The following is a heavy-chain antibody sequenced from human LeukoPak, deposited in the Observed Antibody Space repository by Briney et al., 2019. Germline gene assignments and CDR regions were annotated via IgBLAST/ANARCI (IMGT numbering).Heavy chain of an antibody. J-gene: IGHJ5*02. CDR1: GFTFSNHG. CDR3: ARDQGTSTTAPKRKGRFDP. V-gene: IGHV3-33*01. CDR2: IWYDGSNK. Sequence: PGGSLRLSCAAYGFTFSNHGMHWVRQAPGKGLEWVALIWYDGSNKEYAESVKGRFTISRDNSKNTLYLQMNSLRDEDTAVYYCARDQGTSTTAPKRKGRFDPWGQGTLVTVSS. D-gene: IGHD1-1*01.